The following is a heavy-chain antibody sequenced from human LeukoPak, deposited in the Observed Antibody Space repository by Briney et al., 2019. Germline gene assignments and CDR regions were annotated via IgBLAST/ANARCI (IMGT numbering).Heavy chain of an antibody. D-gene: IGHD5-12*01. CDR3: ARAPVATPSEFDY. CDR1: GFTFSSYW. J-gene: IGHJ4*02. V-gene: IGHV3-7*03. Sequence: GGSLRLSCAASGFTFSSYWMNWARQAPGKGLEWVASINHNGNVNYYVDSVKGRFTISRDNAKNSLYLQMSNLRAEDTAVYYCARAPVATPSEFDYWGQGTLVTVSS. CDR2: INHNGNVN.